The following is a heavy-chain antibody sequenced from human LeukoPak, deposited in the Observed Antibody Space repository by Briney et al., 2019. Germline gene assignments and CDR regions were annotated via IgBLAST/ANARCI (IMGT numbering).Heavy chain of an antibody. CDR1: GESFTTHY. CDR3: AREGRLAAALEY. D-gene: IGHD6-13*01. Sequence: PSETQSLTCAVSGESFTTHYWCWIRQAPGKRLEWIGEINHSGTNNYNPSLKSRVTMSVDTSKKQFSLNLTYVTAADTAVYYCAREGRLAAALEYWGQGTLVTVSS. J-gene: IGHJ4*02. CDR2: INHSGTN. V-gene: IGHV4-34*01.